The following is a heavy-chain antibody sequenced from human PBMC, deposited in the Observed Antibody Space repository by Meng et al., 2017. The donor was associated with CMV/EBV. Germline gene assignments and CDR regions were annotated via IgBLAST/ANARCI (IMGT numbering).Heavy chain of an antibody. J-gene: IGHJ4*02. CDR1: GYTFTSYG. D-gene: IGHD5-18*01. V-gene: IGHV1-18*01. Sequence: ASVKVSCKASGYTFTSYGISWVRQAPGQGLEWMGWISAYNGNTNYAQKLQGRVTMTTDTSTSTAYMELRSLRSDDTAVYYCARDGYSYGYLASNTDYWAPGTLVTVSS. CDR3: ARDGYSYGYLASNTDY. CDR2: ISAYNGNT.